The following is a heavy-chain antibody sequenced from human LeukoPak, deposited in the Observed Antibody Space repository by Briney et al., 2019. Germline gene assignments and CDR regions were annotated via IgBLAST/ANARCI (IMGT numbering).Heavy chain of an antibody. V-gene: IGHV4-59*08. D-gene: IGHD6-19*01. J-gene: IGHJ4*02. CDR1: GGSISSYF. CDR2: IYYSWRT. Sequence: SETLSLTCTVPGGSISSYFWSWIRQPPGKGLELIGFIYYSWRTNYIPPLEGRVTMSVDTSKNQFSLTLSYVTAADTAVYYCARRGFNSGFYYFDYGGQGTLDSVSS. CDR3: ARRGFNSGFYYFDY.